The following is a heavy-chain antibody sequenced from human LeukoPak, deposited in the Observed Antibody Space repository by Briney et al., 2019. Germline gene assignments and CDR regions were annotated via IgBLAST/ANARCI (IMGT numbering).Heavy chain of an antibody. CDR3: AKDRWELLESWYFDL. CDR1: GFTFDDYA. Sequence: PGGSLRLSCAASGFTFDDYAMHWVRQAPGKGLEWVSGISWNSGSIGYADSVKGRFTISRDNAKNSLYLQMNSLRAEDTALYYCAKDRWELLESWYFDLWGRGTLVTVSS. D-gene: IGHD1-26*01. CDR2: ISWNSGSI. V-gene: IGHV3-9*01. J-gene: IGHJ2*01.